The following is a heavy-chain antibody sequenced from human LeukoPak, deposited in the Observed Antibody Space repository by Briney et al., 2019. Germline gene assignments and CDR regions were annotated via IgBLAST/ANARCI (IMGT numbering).Heavy chain of an antibody. D-gene: IGHD1-7*01. V-gene: IGHV3-7*01. CDR2: IEEDGSKE. CDR3: ARWNWFPDY. J-gene: IGHJ4*02. CDR1: GFTFSSYW. Sequence: GGSLSLSCAASGFTFSSYWMTWVRQAPGKGLEWVANIEEDGSKEYYVDSVKGRFTISRDNAKTSLYLQMNSLRADDTAVYYCARWNWFPDYWGQGTLVTVSS.